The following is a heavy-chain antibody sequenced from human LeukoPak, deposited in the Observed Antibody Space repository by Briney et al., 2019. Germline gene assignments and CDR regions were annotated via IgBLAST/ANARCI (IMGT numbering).Heavy chain of an antibody. CDR3: ARDPGTYSYGYLGFDY. V-gene: IGHV4-59*01. J-gene: IGHJ4*02. CDR2: IYYSGST. CDR1: GGSISSYY. D-gene: IGHD5-18*01. Sequence: PSETLSLTCTVSGGSISSYYWSWIRQPPGKGLEWIGYIYYSGSTNYNPSLKSRVTISVDTSKNQFSLKLSSVTAADTAVYYCARDPGTYSYGYLGFDYWGQGTLVTVSS.